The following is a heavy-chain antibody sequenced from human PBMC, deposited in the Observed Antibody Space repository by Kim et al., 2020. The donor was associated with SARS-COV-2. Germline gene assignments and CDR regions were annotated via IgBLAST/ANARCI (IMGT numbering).Heavy chain of an antibody. CDR3: AKKGIPARGQWYCYL. J-gene: IGHJ2*01. Sequence: GGSLRLSCAASGFTFSSFAMTWVRQAPGKGLEWVSILSDSGGDTFYADSVKGRFTISRDNSKNTLYLQMNSLRAEDTAVYYCAKKGIPARGQWYCYLWGRGTLVTVSS. V-gene: IGHV3-23*01. D-gene: IGHD6-13*01. CDR1: GFTFSSFA. CDR2: LSDSGGDT.